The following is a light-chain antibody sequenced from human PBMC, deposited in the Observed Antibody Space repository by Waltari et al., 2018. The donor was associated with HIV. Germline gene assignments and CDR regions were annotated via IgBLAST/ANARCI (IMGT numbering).Light chain of an antibody. J-gene: IGLJ1*01. CDR1: RSDVGGYKH. V-gene: IGLV2-11*01. CDR3: CSYAGSYTYV. Sequence: QSALTQPRSVSGSPGQSVTISCTGTRSDVGGYKHVSWYQQHPVKAPKLMIYDVRKRPSGVPDRFSGSKSGNTASLTISGLQAEDEADYYCCSYAGSYTYVFGTGTKVTVL. CDR2: DVR.